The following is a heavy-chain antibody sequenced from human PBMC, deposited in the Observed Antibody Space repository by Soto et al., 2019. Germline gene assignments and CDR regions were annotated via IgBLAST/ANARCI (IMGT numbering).Heavy chain of an antibody. D-gene: IGHD3-3*01. CDR2: IKQDGSEK. V-gene: IGHV3-7*05. J-gene: IGHJ6*02. Sequence: GGSLRLSCAASGFTFSSYWMSWVRQAPGKGLEWVANIKQDGSEKYYVDSVKGRFTISRDNAKNSLYLQMNSLRAEDTAVYYCAREDYDFWSGPRYYGMDVWGQGTTVTXSS. CDR3: AREDYDFWSGPRYYGMDV. CDR1: GFTFSSYW.